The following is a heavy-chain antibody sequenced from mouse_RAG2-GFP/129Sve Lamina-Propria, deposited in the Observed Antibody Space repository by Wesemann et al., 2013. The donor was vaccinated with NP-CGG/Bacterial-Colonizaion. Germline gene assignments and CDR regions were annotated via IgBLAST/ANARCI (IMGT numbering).Heavy chain of an antibody. CDR1: GFSFNTNA. CDR2: IRSKSNNYAT. D-gene: IGHD2-4*01. CDR3: VSQYDSTDWYFDV. V-gene: IGHV10-1*01. J-gene: IGHJ1*03. Sequence: EVQLVETGGGLVQPKGSLKLSCAASGFSFNTNAMNWVRQAPGKGLEWVARIRSKSNNYATYYADSVKDRFTISRDDSESMLYLQMNNLKTEDTAMYYCVSQYDSTDWYFDVWGTGTTVTVSS.